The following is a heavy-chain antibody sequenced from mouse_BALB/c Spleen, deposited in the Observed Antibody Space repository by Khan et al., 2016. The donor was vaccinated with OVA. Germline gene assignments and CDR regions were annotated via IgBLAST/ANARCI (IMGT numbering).Heavy chain of an antibody. CDR1: GYSITSDYA. CDR2: ISYSGNT. Sequence: EVQLQESGPGLVKPSQSLSLTCTVTGYSITSDYAWNWIRQFPGNKLEWMGYISYSGNTNYNPSLKSRISNTRDTSKHQFFLQLISVTTEDTATYYCARVYGGDFDYWGQGTTLTVSS. V-gene: IGHV3-2*02. D-gene: IGHD1-1*01. J-gene: IGHJ2*01. CDR3: ARVYGGDFDY.